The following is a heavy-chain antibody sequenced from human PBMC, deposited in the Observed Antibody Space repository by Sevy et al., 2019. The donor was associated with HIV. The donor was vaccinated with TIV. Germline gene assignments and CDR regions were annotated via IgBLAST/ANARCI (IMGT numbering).Heavy chain of an antibody. CDR3: ARVATMAGTVDS. CDR1: GGYISNYY. V-gene: IGHV4-59*01. Sequence: SETLSLMCTVSGGYISNYYWSWIRQPPGKGLEWIGYMYSGGSTNYNPSLSSRITMSVDTSKNLFSLKLTSVTAADTAVCYCARVATMAGTVDSWGQGTLVTVSS. J-gene: IGHJ4*02. CDR2: MYSGGST. D-gene: IGHD1-1*01.